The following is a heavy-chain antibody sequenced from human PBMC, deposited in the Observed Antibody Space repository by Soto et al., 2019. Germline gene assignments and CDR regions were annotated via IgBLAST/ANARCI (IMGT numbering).Heavy chain of an antibody. CDR1: GYTFTSYG. CDR3: ARVGSYIGYKKDYYNSSGYDTNHDY. V-gene: IGHV1-18*01. CDR2: ISAYNGNT. J-gene: IGHJ4*02. D-gene: IGHD3-22*01. Sequence: ASVKVSCKASGYTFTSYGISWVRQAPGQGLEWMGWISAYNGNTNYAQKLQGRVTMTTDTSTSTAYMELRSLRSDDTAVYYCARVGSYIGYKKDYYNSSGYDTNHDYWGQGSLVTVSS.